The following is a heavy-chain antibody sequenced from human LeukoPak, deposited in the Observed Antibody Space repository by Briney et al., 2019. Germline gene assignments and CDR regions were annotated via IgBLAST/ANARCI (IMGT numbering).Heavy chain of an antibody. V-gene: IGHV4-34*01. Sequence: PSETLSLTCAVYGGSFSGYYWSWIRQPPGKGLEWIGEINHSGSTNYNPSLKSRVTISVDTSKNQFSLKLSSVTAADTAVYYCARSITMIPYYFDYWGQGTLVTVSS. J-gene: IGHJ4*02. CDR3: ARSITMIPYYFDY. CDR1: GGSFSGYY. CDR2: INHSGST. D-gene: IGHD3-22*01.